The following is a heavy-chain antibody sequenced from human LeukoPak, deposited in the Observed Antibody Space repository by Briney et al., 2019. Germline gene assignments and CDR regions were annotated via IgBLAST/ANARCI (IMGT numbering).Heavy chain of an antibody. CDR1: GYPFTIFY. D-gene: IGHD6-13*01. J-gene: IGHJ4*02. CDR2: INPSGGST. CDR3: ARETDIAAAANYFDY. Sequence: ASVKVSCKASGYPFTIFYVHWVRQAPGQGLEWMGIINPSGGSTTYAQMFQGRVTMTSDTSTSTVYMELSSLRSEDTAVYYCARETDIAAAANYFDYWGQGTPVTVSS. V-gene: IGHV1-46*01.